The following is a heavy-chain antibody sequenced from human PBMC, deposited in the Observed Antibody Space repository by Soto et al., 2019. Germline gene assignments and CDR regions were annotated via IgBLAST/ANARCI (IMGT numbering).Heavy chain of an antibody. CDR2: ITSSGSTT. CDR1: GFTFSDYY. CDR3: ARERYSYGPYYFDY. Sequence: GGSLRLSCAASGFTFSDYYMTWIRQAPGKGLEWVSSITSSGSTTYYTDSVKGRFTISRDNAKNSLYLQMNSLRAEDTAVYYCARERYSYGPYYFDYWGQGTLVTVSS. V-gene: IGHV3-11*01. D-gene: IGHD5-18*01. J-gene: IGHJ4*02.